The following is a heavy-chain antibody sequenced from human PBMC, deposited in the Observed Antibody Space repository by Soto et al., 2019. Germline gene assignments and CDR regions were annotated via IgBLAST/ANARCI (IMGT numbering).Heavy chain of an antibody. V-gene: IGHV3-48*01. Sequence: GGSLRLSCAASGFTFSSYSMNWVRQAPGKGLEWVSYISSSSSTIYYADSVKGRFTISRDNAKNSLYLQMNSLRAEDTAVYYCAREYYYGSGRYGYYYYYMDVWGKGTTVSVSS. CDR3: AREYYYGSGRYGYYYYYMDV. CDR2: ISSSSSTI. CDR1: GFTFSSYS. J-gene: IGHJ6*03. D-gene: IGHD3-10*01.